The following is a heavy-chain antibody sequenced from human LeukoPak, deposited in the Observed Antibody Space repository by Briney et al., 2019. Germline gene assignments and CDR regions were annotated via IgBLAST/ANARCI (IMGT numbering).Heavy chain of an antibody. V-gene: IGHV3-11*01. D-gene: IGHD1-26*01. J-gene: IGHJ4*02. CDR3: AREARGSGRDFDY. Sequence: PGGSLRLSCAASGFSFSDFYMSWIRQAPGMGLEWISYIGTRSNPIYYADSVKGRFTISRNDAKNSLYLQMNSLRDEDTAVYFCAREARGSGRDFDYWGQGILVTVSS. CDR1: GFSFSDFY. CDR2: IGTRSNPI.